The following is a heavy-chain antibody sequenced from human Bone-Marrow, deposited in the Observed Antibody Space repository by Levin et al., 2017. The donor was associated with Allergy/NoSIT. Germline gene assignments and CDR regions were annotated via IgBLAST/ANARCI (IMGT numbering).Heavy chain of an antibody. D-gene: IGHD2-8*01. CDR2: FDPEDGET. Sequence: ASVKVSCKVSGYSLSELSMHWVRQAPGKGLEWMGGFDPEDGETMYAQKFQGRVTMTEDTSTDTAYMELSNLTSEDTAVYFCAVQMVYTTLDYWGQGTLVTVSS. CDR3: AVQMVYTTLDY. V-gene: IGHV1-24*01. J-gene: IGHJ4*02. CDR1: GYSLSELS.